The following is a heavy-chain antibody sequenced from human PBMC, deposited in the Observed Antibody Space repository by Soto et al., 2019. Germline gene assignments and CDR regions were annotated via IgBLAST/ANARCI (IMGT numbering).Heavy chain of an antibody. V-gene: IGHV1-8*01. CDR3: ARVHPYYDFWSDYSPDDY. CDR1: GYTFTSYD. CDR2: MNPNSGNT. Sequence: ASVKVSCKASGYTFTSYDINWVRQATGQGLEWMGWMNPNSGNTGYAQKFQGRVTMTRNTSISTAYMELSSLRSEDTAVYYCARVHPYYDFWSDYSPDDYWGQGTLVTVSS. D-gene: IGHD3-3*01. J-gene: IGHJ4*02.